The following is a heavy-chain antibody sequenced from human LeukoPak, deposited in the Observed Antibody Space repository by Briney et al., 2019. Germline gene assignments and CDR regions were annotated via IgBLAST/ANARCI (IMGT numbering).Heavy chain of an antibody. J-gene: IGHJ4*02. CDR1: GFTFSDYY. Sequence: GGSLRLSCAASGFTFSDYYMSWIRQAPGKGLEWVSYISSGSTIYYADSVKGRFTISRDNAKNSLYLQMNSLRAEDTVVYYCARASGLLWFGELSPEYFDYWGQGTLVTVSS. V-gene: IGHV3-11*01. CDR3: ARASGLLWFGELSPEYFDY. D-gene: IGHD3-10*01. CDR2: ISSGSTI.